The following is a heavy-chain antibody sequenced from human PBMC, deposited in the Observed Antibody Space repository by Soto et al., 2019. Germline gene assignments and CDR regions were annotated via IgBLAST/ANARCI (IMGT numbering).Heavy chain of an antibody. CDR2: IIPIFGTA. V-gene: IGHV1-69*01. CDR1: GGTFSSYA. J-gene: IGHJ5*02. CDR3: ARDPEYSSSSVGAWFDP. Sequence: QVQLVQSGAEVKKPGSSVKVSCKASGGTFSSYAISWVRQAPGQGLEWMGGIIPIFGTANYAQKFQGRVTITADESTSTAYMELSSLRSEDTAVHYCARDPEYSSSSVGAWFDPWGQGTLVTVSS. D-gene: IGHD6-6*01.